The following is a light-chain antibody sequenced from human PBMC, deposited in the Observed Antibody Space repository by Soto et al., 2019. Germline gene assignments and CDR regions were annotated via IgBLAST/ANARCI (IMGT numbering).Light chain of an antibody. CDR2: DVS. CDR3: SSYTSSFTRV. Sequence: QSALTQPASVSASPGQSITISCTGTSSDVGGYNYVSWYQQHPGKAPKLMIYDVSNRPSGVSNRFSGSKSGNTASPTISGLQAEDEADYYCSSYTSSFTRVFGTGTKLTVL. J-gene: IGLJ1*01. CDR1: SSDVGGYNY. V-gene: IGLV2-14*03.